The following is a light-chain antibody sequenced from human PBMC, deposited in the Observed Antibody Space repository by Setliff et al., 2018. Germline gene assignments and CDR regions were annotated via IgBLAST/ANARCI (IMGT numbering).Light chain of an antibody. J-gene: IGLJ2*01. CDR3: SSYTSISTLVV. V-gene: IGLV2-14*03. CDR2: DVS. Sequence: QSVLTQPASVSGSPGQSISISCTGTSSDVGGYNYVSWYQQHPGKAPKLLISDVSHRPSGVSNRFSGSKSGNTASLTISGLQAEDEADYYCSSYTSISTLVVFGGGTRSPS. CDR1: SSDVGGYNY.